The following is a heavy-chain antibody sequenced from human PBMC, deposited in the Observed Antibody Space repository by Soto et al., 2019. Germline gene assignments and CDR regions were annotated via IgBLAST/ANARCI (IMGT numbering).Heavy chain of an antibody. V-gene: IGHV1-24*01. CDR1: GYTLTELS. J-gene: IGHJ5*02. CDR3: ATVSYDCSGGSCYSGWFDP. Sequence: ASVKVSCKVSGYTLTELSMHWVRQAPGKGLEWMGGFDPEDGETIYAQKFQGRVTMTEDTSTDTAYMELSSLRSEDTAVYYCATVSYDCSGGSCYSGWFDPWGQGTLVTVSS. CDR2: FDPEDGET. D-gene: IGHD2-15*01.